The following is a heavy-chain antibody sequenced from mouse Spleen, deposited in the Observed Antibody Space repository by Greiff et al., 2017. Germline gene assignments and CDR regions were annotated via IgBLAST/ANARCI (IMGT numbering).Heavy chain of an antibody. Sequence: QVQLQQSGAELARPGASVKLSCKASGYTFTSYGISWVKQRTGQGLEWIGEIYPRSGNTYYNEKFKGKATLTADKSSSTAYMELRSLTSEDSAVYFCAREGPYDSFAYWGQGTLVTVSA. D-gene: IGHD2-4*01. CDR2: IYPRSGNT. CDR3: AREGPYDSFAY. CDR1: GYTFTSYG. V-gene: IGHV1-81*01. J-gene: IGHJ3*01.